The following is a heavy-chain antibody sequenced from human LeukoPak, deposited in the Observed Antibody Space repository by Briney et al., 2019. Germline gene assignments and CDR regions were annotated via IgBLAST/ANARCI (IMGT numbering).Heavy chain of an antibody. V-gene: IGHV3-23*01. J-gene: IGHJ4*02. CDR1: GFTHSSHA. D-gene: IGHD3-22*01. Sequence: GGSLRLSCAASGFTHSSHAMSWVRQTPGKGLQWVSSISASGGTSKYADSVRGRFTISRDNSKNTLYLQMNSLRAEDTAVYYCARDENDSSGYNYWGQGTLVTVSS. CDR2: ISASGGTS. CDR3: ARDENDSSGYNY.